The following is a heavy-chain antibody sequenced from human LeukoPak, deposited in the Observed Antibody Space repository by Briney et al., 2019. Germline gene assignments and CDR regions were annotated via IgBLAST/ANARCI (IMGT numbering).Heavy chain of an antibody. CDR2: MYSGGAT. CDR1: GFTVSGDY. V-gene: IGHV3-53*01. Sequence: GGSLRLSCAVSGFTVSGDYMSWVRQAPGKGLEWVSVMYSGGATYYADSVKGRFTISRDNSKNTLYLQMNSLRAEDTAVYYCARDRSWAFDYWGQGTLVTVSS. D-gene: IGHD3-10*01. CDR3: ARDRSWAFDY. J-gene: IGHJ4*02.